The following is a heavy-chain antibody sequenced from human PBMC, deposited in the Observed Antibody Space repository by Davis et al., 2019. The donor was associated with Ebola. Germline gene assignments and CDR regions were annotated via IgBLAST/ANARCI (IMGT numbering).Heavy chain of an antibody. CDR1: AYTFTSYG. J-gene: IGHJ5*02. CDR3: ARDGATVTTWFDP. V-gene: IGHV1-18*01. Sequence: ASVQVSCKASAYTFTSYGTSWVRQAPGQGLEWMGWISAYNGNTNYAQKLQGRVTMTTDTSTSTAYMELRSLRSDDTAVYYCARDGATVTTWFDPWGQGTLVTVSS. D-gene: IGHD4-17*01. CDR2: ISAYNGNT.